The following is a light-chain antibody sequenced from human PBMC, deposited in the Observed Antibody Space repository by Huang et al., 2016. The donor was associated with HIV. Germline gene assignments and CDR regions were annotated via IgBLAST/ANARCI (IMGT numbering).Light chain of an antibody. CDR2: AAS. CDR1: ETLSSY. V-gene: IGKV1-39*01. Sequence: EIQMTQSPSSLSASVGDRVTITCRGSETLSSYLNWYQQKPGKAPKLLIYAASSLKSGVPSRFSGSGSGTDFTLTISSLQPEDFATYYCQQGYTIPYTFGQGTKLEL. J-gene: IGKJ2*01. CDR3: QQGYTIPYT.